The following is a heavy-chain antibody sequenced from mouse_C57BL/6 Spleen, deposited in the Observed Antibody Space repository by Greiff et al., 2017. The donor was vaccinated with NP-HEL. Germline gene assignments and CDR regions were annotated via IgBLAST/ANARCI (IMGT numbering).Heavy chain of an antibody. D-gene: IGHD2-4*01. J-gene: IGHJ1*03. V-gene: IGHV1-69*01. CDR1: GYTFTSYW. CDR3: ARSGITTGDWYFDV. Sequence: QVQLQQPGAELVMPGASVKLSCKASGYTFTSYWMHWVKQRPGQGLEWIGEIHPSDSYTNYNQKFKGKSTLTVDKSSSTAYMQLSSLTSEDSAVYYCARSGITTGDWYFDVWGTGTTVTVSS. CDR2: IHPSDSYT.